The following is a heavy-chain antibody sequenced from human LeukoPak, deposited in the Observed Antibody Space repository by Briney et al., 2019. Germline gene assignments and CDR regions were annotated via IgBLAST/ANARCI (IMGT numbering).Heavy chain of an antibody. D-gene: IGHD3-3*01. V-gene: IGHV3-74*01. Sequence: GGSLRLSCAASGFDFSSNWMHWVRHAPGQGLVWVSRIKGDGISTNYADSVKGRFTVSRDIAKNTLYLQMNSLRAEDTGVYYCAKDHYWSIDYWGRGTLVTVSS. CDR1: GFDFSSNW. CDR2: IKGDGIST. CDR3: AKDHYWSIDY. J-gene: IGHJ4*02.